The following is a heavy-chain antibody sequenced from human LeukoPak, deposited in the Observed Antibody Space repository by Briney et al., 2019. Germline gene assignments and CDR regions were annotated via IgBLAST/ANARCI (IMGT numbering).Heavy chain of an antibody. V-gene: IGHV3-23*01. J-gene: IGHJ5*02. CDR3: VKGAAAGKVDWFDP. CDR2: ITGYGAT. CDR1: GFTFSSFA. Sequence: GGSLRLSCAASGFTFSSFAMMWVRQAPGTGLQWVSTITGYGATFYADSVRGRFTIFRDTSMNTLFLQMNSLGAEGTAVYYCVKGAAAGKVDWFDPWGQGTLVTVSS. D-gene: IGHD6-13*01.